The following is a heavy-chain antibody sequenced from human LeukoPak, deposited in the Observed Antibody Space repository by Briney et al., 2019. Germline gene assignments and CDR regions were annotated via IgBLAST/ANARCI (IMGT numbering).Heavy chain of an antibody. CDR2: IKQDGSEK. Sequence: GGSLRLSCAASGFTFSSYWMSWVRQAPGKGLEWVANIKQDGSEKYYVDSVKGRFTISRDNAKNSLYLQMNSLRAEDTAVYYCARQLSFTMIVLGYFDLWGRGTLVTVSS. CDR1: GFTFSSYW. CDR3: ARQLSFTMIVLGYFDL. V-gene: IGHV3-7*01. D-gene: IGHD3-22*01. J-gene: IGHJ2*01.